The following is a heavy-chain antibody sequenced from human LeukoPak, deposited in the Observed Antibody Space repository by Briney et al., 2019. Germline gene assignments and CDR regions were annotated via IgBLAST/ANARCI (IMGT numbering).Heavy chain of an antibody. V-gene: IGHV3-7*01. CDR2: VNQGGTGK. J-gene: IGHJ6*03. Sequence: PSETLSLTCAVYGGSFSGYYWSWIRQPPGKGLEWVAIVNQGGTGKYYVDSVKGRFTISRDNAENSLYLQMNSLRAEDTAVYYCAREHYFYHMDGWGEGTTVTVSS. CDR1: GGSFSGYY. CDR3: AREHYFYHMDG.